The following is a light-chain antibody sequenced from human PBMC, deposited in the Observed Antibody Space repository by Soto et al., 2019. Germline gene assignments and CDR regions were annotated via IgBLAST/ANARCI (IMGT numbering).Light chain of an antibody. Sequence: DIQMTQSPSSLSASVGDRVTITCRASQSISSYLNWYQQKPGKAPKLLIYAASSLQSGVPSRFSGSGSGTDFTLTISRLKTEDFATYYGQQSYSPRTFGQGTKVEIK. J-gene: IGKJ1*01. CDR3: QQSYSPRT. CDR1: QSISSY. CDR2: AAS. V-gene: IGKV1-39*01.